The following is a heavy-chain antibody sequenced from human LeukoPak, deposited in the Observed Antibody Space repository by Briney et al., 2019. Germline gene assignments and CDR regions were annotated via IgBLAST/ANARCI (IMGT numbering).Heavy chain of an antibody. J-gene: IGHJ5*02. D-gene: IGHD3-22*01. CDR3: ARASYYYDSSGYRRYNWFDP. CDR1: GGTFSSYA. CDR2: IIPIFGTA. Sequence: SVKVSCKASGGTFSSYAISWVRQAPGQGLEWMGRIIPIFGTANYAQKFQGRVTTTTDESTSTAYMELSSLRSEDTAVYYCARASYYYDSSGYRRYNWFDPWGQGTLVTVSS. V-gene: IGHV1-69*05.